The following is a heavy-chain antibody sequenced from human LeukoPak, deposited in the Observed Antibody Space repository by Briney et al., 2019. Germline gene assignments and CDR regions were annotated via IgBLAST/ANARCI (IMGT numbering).Heavy chain of an antibody. CDR3: ARDRDSSWPLPLNWFDP. CDR2: INPNSGGI. Sequence: ASVKVSCKASGYTFTGYYMHWVRQAPGQGLEWMGWINPNSGGINYAQKFQGRVTMTRDTSISTAYMELSRLRSDDTAVYYCARDRDSSWPLPLNWFDPWGQGTLVTVSS. CDR1: GYTFTGYY. J-gene: IGHJ5*02. D-gene: IGHD6-13*01. V-gene: IGHV1-2*02.